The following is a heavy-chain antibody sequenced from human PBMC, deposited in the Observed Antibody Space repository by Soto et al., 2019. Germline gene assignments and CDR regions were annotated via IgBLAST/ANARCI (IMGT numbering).Heavy chain of an antibody. D-gene: IGHD3-10*01. CDR2: ISHSGST. V-gene: IGHV4-59*01. CDR1: GGSISDDY. Sequence: SETLSLTCTVSGGSISDDYWSWIRQPPGKGLEWIGHISHSGSTNYNPSLKSRVTISVDTSKRQFSLKLSSVTAADTAVYYCARGARGVIRGMDVWGQGTTVTVSS. J-gene: IGHJ6*02. CDR3: ARGARGVIRGMDV.